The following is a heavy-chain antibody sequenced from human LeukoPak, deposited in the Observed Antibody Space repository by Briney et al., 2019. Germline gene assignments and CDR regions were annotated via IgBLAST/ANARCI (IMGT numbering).Heavy chain of an antibody. D-gene: IGHD3-10*01. CDR2: ISYDGSNK. CDR1: GFTFSSYA. Sequence: GGSLRLSCAASGFTFSSYAMHWVRQAPGKGLEWVAVISYDGSNKYYADSVKGRFTISRDNSKNTLYLQMNSLRAEDTAVYYCARAGYGSGSHYYFDYWGQGTLVTVSS. J-gene: IGHJ4*02. CDR3: ARAGYGSGSHYYFDY. V-gene: IGHV3-30*04.